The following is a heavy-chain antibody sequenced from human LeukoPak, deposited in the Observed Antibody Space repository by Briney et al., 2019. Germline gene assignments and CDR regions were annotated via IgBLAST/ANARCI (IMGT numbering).Heavy chain of an antibody. CDR3: AKDAEIVVVPAARVYFDY. V-gene: IGHV3-23*01. J-gene: IGHJ4*01. CDR1: GFTFSSYA. D-gene: IGHD2-2*01. CDR2: ISGSGGST. Sequence: GGSLRLSCAASGFTFSSYAMSWVRQAPGKGLEWVSAISGSGGSTYYADSVKGRFTISRDNSKNTLYLQMNSLRAEDTAVYYCAKDAEIVVVPAARVYFDYWGRGTLVTVSS.